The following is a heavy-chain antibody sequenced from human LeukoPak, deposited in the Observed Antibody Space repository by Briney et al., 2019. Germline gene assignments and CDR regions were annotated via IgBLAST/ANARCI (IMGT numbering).Heavy chain of an antibody. CDR1: GYTFTSYY. CDR3: ARDGDSSGNYYYYYMDV. CDR2: INPSGGST. Sequence: ASVKVSCKASGYTFTSYYMHWVRQAPGQGLEWMGIINPSGGSTSYAQKFQGRVTMTRDMSTGTVYMELSSLRSEDTAVYYCARDGDSSGNYYYYYMDVWGKGTTVTVSS. J-gene: IGHJ6*03. V-gene: IGHV1-46*01. D-gene: IGHD3-22*01.